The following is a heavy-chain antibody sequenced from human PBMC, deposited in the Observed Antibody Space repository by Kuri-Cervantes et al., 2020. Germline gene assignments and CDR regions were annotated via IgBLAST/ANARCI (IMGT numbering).Heavy chain of an antibody. CDR3: AKDLSGGVVAAAFDY. CDR1: GFTFDDYA. CDR2: LGWNSGSI. J-gene: IGHJ4*02. Sequence: GGSLRLSCAASGFTFDDYAMHWVRQVPGKGLEWVSHLGWNSGSIAYTDSVKGRFTISRDNSKNTLYLQMNSLRAEDTALYYCAKDLSGGVVAAAFDYWGQGTLVTVSS. V-gene: IGHV3-9*01. D-gene: IGHD2-15*01.